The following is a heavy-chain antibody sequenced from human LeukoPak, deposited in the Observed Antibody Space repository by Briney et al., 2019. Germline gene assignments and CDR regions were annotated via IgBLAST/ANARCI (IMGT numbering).Heavy chain of an antibody. CDR2: INSNGGST. Sequence: GGSLRLSCAASGFTFASYAMTWVRQAPGKGLEWVSAINSNGGSTCYADSVKGRLTISRDNSKNTLFLQMNSLRAEDTALYYCAKYLYTSGSFYDYWGQGTLVTVSS. CDR3: AKYLYTSGSFYDY. J-gene: IGHJ4*02. D-gene: IGHD3-10*01. V-gene: IGHV3-23*01. CDR1: GFTFASYA.